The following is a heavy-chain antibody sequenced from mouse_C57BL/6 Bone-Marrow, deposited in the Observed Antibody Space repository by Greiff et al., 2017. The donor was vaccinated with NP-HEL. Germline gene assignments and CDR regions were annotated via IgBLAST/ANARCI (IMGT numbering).Heavy chain of an antibody. V-gene: IGHV14-4*01. CDR1: GFNIKDDY. D-gene: IGHD2-4*01. J-gene: IGHJ4*01. Sequence: VQLQQSGAELVRPGASVKLSCTASGFNIKDDYMHWVKQRPEQGLEWIGWIDPENGDTEYASKFQGKATITADTSSNTAYLQLSSLTSEDTAVYYCVYDDYTYYAMDYWGQGTSVTVSS. CDR2: IDPENGDT. CDR3: VYDDYTYYAMDY.